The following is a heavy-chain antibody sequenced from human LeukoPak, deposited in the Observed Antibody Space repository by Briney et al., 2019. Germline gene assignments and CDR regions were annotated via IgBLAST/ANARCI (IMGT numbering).Heavy chain of an antibody. Sequence: SQTLSLTCPVSSGSISSGVYYWSWIRQHPGKGLEWIGYIYYSGSTYYNPSLKSRVTISLDTSKNQFSLKLRSVTAADTAMYYCARAVVLYYDGSGYSTRFDYWGQGTLVTVSS. D-gene: IGHD3-22*01. CDR2: IYYSGST. V-gene: IGHV4-31*03. J-gene: IGHJ4*02. CDR1: SGSISSGVYY. CDR3: ARAVVLYYDGSGYSTRFDY.